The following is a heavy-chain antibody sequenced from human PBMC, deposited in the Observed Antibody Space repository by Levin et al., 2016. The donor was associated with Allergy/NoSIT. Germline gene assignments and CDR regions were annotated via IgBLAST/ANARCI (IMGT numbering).Heavy chain of an antibody. J-gene: IGHJ3*02. Sequence: VRQMPGKGLEWMGRIDPSDSYTNYSPSFQGHVTISADRSINTAYLQWSGLKASDTAMYYCARHDSPYTAENAFDIWGQGTMVTVSS. D-gene: IGHD1-1*01. CDR2: IDPSDSYT. V-gene: IGHV5-10-1*01. CDR3: ARHDSPYTAENAFDI.